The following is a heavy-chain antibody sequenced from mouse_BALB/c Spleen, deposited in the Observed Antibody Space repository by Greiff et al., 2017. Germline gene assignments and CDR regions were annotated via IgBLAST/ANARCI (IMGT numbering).Heavy chain of an antibody. CDR1: GYTFTSYV. J-gene: IGHJ3*01. CDR2: INPYNDGT. Sequence: VQLQQSGPELVKPGASVKMSCKASGYTFTSYVMHWVKQKPGQGLEWIGYINPYNDGTKYNEKFKGKATLTSDKSSSTAYMELSSLTSEDSAVYYCAEDMITGSMAWFAYWGQGTLVTVSA. D-gene: IGHD2-4*01. CDR3: AEDMITGSMAWFAY. V-gene: IGHV1-14*01.